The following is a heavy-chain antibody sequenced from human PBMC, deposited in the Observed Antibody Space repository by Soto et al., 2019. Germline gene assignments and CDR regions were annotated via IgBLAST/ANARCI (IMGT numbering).Heavy chain of an antibody. Sequence: SETLSLACAVSGGSISSSNWWSWVRQPPGKGLEWIGEIYHSGSTNYNPSLKSRVTISVDKSKNQFSLKLSSVTAADTAVYYCAGERRYCSSTSCYPYGMDVWGQGTTVTVSS. CDR2: IYHSGST. D-gene: IGHD2-2*01. CDR1: GGSISSSNW. J-gene: IGHJ6*02. CDR3: AGERRYCSSTSCYPYGMDV. V-gene: IGHV4-4*02.